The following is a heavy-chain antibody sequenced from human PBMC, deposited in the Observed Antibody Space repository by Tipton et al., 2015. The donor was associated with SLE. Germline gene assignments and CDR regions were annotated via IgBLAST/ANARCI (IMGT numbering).Heavy chain of an antibody. J-gene: IGHJ4*02. CDR2: ISYDGRGD. CDR3: AKDGIKGEGDY. CDR1: GFYFNSYA. V-gene: IGHV3-30*04. Sequence: SLRLSCVGSGFYFNSYAMYWVRQAPGKGLEWVAFISYDGRGDVADSVKGRFIISRDNPRNTLYLQMNSLRADDTAVYYCAKDGIKGEGDYWGQGTLVTVSS. D-gene: IGHD1-1*01.